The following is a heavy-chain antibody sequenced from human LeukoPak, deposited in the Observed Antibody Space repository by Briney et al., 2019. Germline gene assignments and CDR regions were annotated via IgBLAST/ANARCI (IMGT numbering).Heavy chain of an antibody. J-gene: IGHJ5*02. CDR1: GFAFSTYA. Sequence: GGSLRLSCVVSGFAFSTYAMSWVRQAPGKGLEWVSTISGSGGSTNYADSVRGRFTISRDNSKNTVYLQMNSLRVEDTAVYYCAKDEEGDYSGTSCYRWFDPWGQGPLVTVSS. D-gene: IGHD2-2*01. CDR3: AKDEEGDYSGTSCYRWFDP. V-gene: IGHV3-23*01. CDR2: ISGSGGST.